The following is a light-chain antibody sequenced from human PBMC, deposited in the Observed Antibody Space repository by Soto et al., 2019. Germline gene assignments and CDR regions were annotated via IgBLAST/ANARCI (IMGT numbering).Light chain of an antibody. Sequence: ELVLTQSPGILSLSPGERATLSCRASQSVSNDFLAWYQQKPGQAPRLLIYGASTRATDVPDRFSGSGSGADFTLTSSRLEPEDFAVYYCQQYGSSPPRTFGQGTKVE. CDR3: QQYGSSPPRT. J-gene: IGKJ1*01. CDR2: GAS. CDR1: QSVSNDF. V-gene: IGKV3-20*01.